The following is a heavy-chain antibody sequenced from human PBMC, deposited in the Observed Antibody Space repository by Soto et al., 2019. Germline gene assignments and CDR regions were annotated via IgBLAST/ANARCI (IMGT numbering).Heavy chain of an antibody. CDR2: MNPNSGNT. CDR3: ARGRFSQKPDFDY. CDR1: GYTFTSYD. J-gene: IGHJ4*02. V-gene: IGHV1-8*01. D-gene: IGHD3-10*01. Sequence: ASVKFSCKASGYTFTSYDINWVRQATGQGLEWMGWMNPNSGNTGYAQKFQGRVTMTRNTSISTAYMELSSLRSEDTAVYYCARGRFSQKPDFDYWGQGTLVTVSS.